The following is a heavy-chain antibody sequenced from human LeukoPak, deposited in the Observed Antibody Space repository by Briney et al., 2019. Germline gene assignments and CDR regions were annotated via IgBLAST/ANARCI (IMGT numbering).Heavy chain of an antibody. D-gene: IGHD1-26*01. CDR2: IYTSGST. V-gene: IGHV4-61*02. J-gene: IGHJ5*02. CDR1: GGSISSGSYY. Sequence: PSQTLSLTCTVSGGSISSGSYYWSWIRQPAGKGLEWIGRIYTSGSTNYNPSLKSRVTISVDTSRNQFSLKLISVTAADTAVYYCARDYSGSLAWGQGTLVTVSS. CDR3: ARDYSGSLA.